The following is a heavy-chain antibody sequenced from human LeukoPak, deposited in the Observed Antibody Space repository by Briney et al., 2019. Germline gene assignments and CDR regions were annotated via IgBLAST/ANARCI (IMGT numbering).Heavy chain of an antibody. Sequence: PSETLSLTCTVSGGSISSGGYYWSWIRQPPGKGLEWIGYIYHSGSTYYNPSLKSRVTISVDTSKNQFSLKLSSVTAADTAVYYCARVLRGYCSGGSCYGIDYWGQGTLVTVSS. D-gene: IGHD2-15*01. CDR3: ARVLRGYCSGGSCYGIDY. CDR1: GGSISSGGYY. J-gene: IGHJ4*02. V-gene: IGHV4-30-2*01. CDR2: IYHSGST.